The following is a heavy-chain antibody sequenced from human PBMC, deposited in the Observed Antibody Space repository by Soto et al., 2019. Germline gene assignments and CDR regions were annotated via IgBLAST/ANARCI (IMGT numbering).Heavy chain of an antibody. CDR3: AKDVKSCSLGDCYSAYYYYYGMDV. CDR1: GFTFSSYA. J-gene: IGHJ6*02. V-gene: IGHV3-23*01. CDR2: ISGSGGST. D-gene: IGHD2-21*02. Sequence: GGSLRLSCAASGFTFSSYAMSWVRQAPGKGLEWVSAISGSGGSTYYADSVKGRFTISRDNSKNTLYLQMNSLRAEDTAVYYCAKDVKSCSLGDCYSAYYYYYGMDVWGQGTTVTVSS.